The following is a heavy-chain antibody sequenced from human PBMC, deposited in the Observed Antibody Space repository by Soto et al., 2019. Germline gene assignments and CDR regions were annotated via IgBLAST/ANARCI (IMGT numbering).Heavy chain of an antibody. CDR3: AKDDPPKQQLDGRIDS. D-gene: IGHD6-13*01. Sequence: GGSLRLSCAASGFTFSNYGMHWVRQAPGKGLEWVAVISYDESNKYYVDSVKGRFTISRDNSKNTLYLQMNSLRPEDTAVYYCAKDDPPKQQLDGRIDSWSQGTLVTVSS. J-gene: IGHJ4*02. CDR1: GFTFSNYG. CDR2: ISYDESNK. V-gene: IGHV3-30*18.